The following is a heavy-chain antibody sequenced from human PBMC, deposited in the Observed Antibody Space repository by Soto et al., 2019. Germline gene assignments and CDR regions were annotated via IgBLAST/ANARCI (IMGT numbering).Heavy chain of an antibody. Sequence: GESLKISCKGSGYSFTSYWIGWVRQMPGKGLEWMGIIYPGDSDTRYSPSFQGQVTISADKSISTAYLKLSSVTAADTAVYYCARAEGSAPFDYWGQGTLVTVSS. CDR1: GYSFTSYW. CDR2: IYPGDSDT. CDR3: ARAEGSAPFDY. D-gene: IGHD6-6*01. V-gene: IGHV5-51*01. J-gene: IGHJ4*02.